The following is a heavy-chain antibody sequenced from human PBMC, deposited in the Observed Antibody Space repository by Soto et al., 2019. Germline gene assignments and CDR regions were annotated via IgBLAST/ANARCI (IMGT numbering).Heavy chain of an antibody. CDR3: ARGPYTDSSEWFDP. V-gene: IGHV3-23*01. Sequence: GGSLRLSCAASGFTFSSYARAWVRQAPGKGLEWVSSISGSGDRTYYADSVKGRFTISRDNSKNTLSLQMNRLRAEDTALYYCARGPYTDSSEWFDPWGQGTLVTVSS. J-gene: IGHJ5*02. D-gene: IGHD2-2*02. CDR2: ISGSGDRT. CDR1: GFTFSSYA.